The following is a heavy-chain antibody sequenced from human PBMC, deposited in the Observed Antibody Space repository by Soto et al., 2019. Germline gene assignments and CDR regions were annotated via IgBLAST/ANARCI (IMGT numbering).Heavy chain of an antibody. V-gene: IGHV4-34*01. CDR2: INHSGST. D-gene: IGHD2-2*01. J-gene: IGHJ6*03. CDR3: ARGIVVVPAASPYYYMDV. CDR1: CGSFSGYY. Sequence: SETLSRTCAVYCGSFSGYYWXRIRQPPGKGLEWIGEINHSGSTNYNPSLKSRVTISVDTSKNQFSLKLSSVTAADTAVYYCARGIVVVPAASPYYYMDVWGKGTTVTVSS.